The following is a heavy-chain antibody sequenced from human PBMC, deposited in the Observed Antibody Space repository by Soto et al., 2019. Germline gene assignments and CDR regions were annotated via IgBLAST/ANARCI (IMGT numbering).Heavy chain of an antibody. CDR2: IYYSGSI. J-gene: IGHJ4*02. CDR1: GDSISSLY. Sequence: QVQLQESGPGLVKPSETLSLTCTVSGDSISSLYWSWIRQPPGKGLEWIGYIYYSGSINYNPSLKSRVTISVDPSKNQFSRRLSSVTAADTAVYYCAKSLWDTSGWKTDYWGQGTLVTVSS. D-gene: IGHD6-19*01. CDR3: AKSLWDTSGWKTDY. V-gene: IGHV4-59*01.